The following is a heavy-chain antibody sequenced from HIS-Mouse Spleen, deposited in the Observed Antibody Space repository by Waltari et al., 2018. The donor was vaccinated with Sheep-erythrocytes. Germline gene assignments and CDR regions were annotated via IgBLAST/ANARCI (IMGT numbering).Heavy chain of an antibody. Sequence: EVQLVESGGGLIQPGGSLRLSCAASGFTVSSNYMSWVRQARGKGLELVSSIYSGGSTYYADSVKGRFTISRDNSKNTLYLQMNSLRAEDTAVYYCASDPSGSYYYYGMDVWGQGTTVTVSS. CDR1: GFTVSSNY. CDR2: IYSGGST. V-gene: IGHV3-53*01. CDR3: ASDPSGSYYYYGMDV. D-gene: IGHD1-26*01. J-gene: IGHJ6*02.